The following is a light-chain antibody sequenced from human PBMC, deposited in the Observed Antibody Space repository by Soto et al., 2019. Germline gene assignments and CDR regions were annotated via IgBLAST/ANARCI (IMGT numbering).Light chain of an antibody. CDR2: DAS. V-gene: IGKV3-11*01. CDR3: QHRSNWLFT. Sequence: EIVLTQSPATLSLSPGERATLSCRASQSVSSYLAWYHQNPGQDPRLLIYDASNRATGIPARFSGSGSGTVFALTISSLEPEDFAVYYCQHRSNWLFTLGGGTKVEIK. CDR1: QSVSSY. J-gene: IGKJ4*01.